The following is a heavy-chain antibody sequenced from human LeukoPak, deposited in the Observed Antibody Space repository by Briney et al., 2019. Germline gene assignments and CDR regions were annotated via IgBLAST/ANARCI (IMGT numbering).Heavy chain of an antibody. J-gene: IGHJ4*02. D-gene: IGHD6-13*01. CDR2: IYYSGST. CDR3: ARSLSIAAAGIDY. V-gene: IGHV4-39*07. Sequence: SETLSLTCTVSGVSISSSNSYWGWIRQPPGKGLEWIGSIYYSGSTYYNPSLKSRVTISVDTSKNQFSLKLSSVTAADTAVYYCARSLSIAAAGIDYWGQGTLVTVSS. CDR1: GVSISSSNSY.